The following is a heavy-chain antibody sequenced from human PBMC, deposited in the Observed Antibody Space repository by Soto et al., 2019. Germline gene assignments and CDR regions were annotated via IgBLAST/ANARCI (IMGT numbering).Heavy chain of an antibody. CDR1: SGSISSSNW. CDR3: AGDGQDIAAANRAFDI. CDR2: IYHSGST. V-gene: IGHV4-4*02. D-gene: IGHD6-13*01. J-gene: IGHJ3*02. Sequence: QVQLQESGPGLVKPSGTLSLTCAVSSGSISSSNWWSWVRQPPGKGLEWIGEIYHSGSTNYNPSLKSRVTISVDKSKNQFSLKLSSVTAADTAVYYCAGDGQDIAAANRAFDIWGQGTMVTVSS.